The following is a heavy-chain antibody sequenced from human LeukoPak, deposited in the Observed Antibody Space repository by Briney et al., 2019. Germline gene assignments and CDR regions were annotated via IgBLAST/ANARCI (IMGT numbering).Heavy chain of an antibody. CDR2: IGTEGGYI. CDR3: ARPYWGYYFDN. CDR1: GFIFSNYN. D-gene: IGHD7-27*01. J-gene: IGHJ4*02. V-gene: IGHV3-21*01. Sequence: GGSLRLSCAASGFIFSNYNMNWLREAPGAGVGWGATIGTEGGYIYYADSVKGRFTISRDNDKSSLYLQMNSLRAEDTAVYYCARPYWGYYFDNWGQGTLVTVSP.